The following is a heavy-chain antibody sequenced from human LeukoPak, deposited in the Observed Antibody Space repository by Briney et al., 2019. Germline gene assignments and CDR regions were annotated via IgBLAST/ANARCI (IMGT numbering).Heavy chain of an antibody. D-gene: IGHD3-10*01. CDR2: INHSGST. Sequence: PSETLSLTCAVYSGSFSGYYWSWIRQPPGKGLEWIGEINHSGSTNYNPSLKSRVTISVDTSKNQFSLKLSSVTAADTAVYYCARDGYYGSGSTNFDYWGQGTLVTVSS. V-gene: IGHV4-34*01. J-gene: IGHJ4*02. CDR3: ARDGYYGSGSTNFDY. CDR1: SGSFSGYY.